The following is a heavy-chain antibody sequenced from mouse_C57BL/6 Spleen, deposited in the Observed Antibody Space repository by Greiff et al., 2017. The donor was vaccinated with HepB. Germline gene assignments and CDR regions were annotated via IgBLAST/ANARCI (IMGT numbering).Heavy chain of an antibody. Sequence: VQLKESGTVLARPGASVKMSCKTSGYTFTSYWMHWVKQRPGQGLEWIGAIYPGNSDTSYNQKFKGKAKLTAVTSASTAYMELSSLTNEDSAVYYCTREYYGSSYPYWYFDVWGTGTTVTVSS. CDR3: TREYYGSSYPYWYFDV. J-gene: IGHJ1*03. V-gene: IGHV1-5*01. CDR2: IYPGNSDT. CDR1: GYTFTSYW. D-gene: IGHD1-1*01.